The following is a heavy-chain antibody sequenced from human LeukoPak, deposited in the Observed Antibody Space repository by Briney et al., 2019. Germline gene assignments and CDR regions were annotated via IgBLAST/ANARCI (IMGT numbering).Heavy chain of an antibody. J-gene: IGHJ2*01. CDR2: IYSGGST. CDR1: GLTVSSNY. Sequence: GGSLRLSCAASGLTVSSNYMSWVRQAPGKGLEWVSVIYSGGSTYYADSVKGRFTISRDNSKNTLYLQMNSLRAEDTAVYYCAREGSSGRYVKYFDLWGRGTLVTVSS. V-gene: IGHV3-66*01. D-gene: IGHD6-19*01. CDR3: AREGSSGRYVKYFDL.